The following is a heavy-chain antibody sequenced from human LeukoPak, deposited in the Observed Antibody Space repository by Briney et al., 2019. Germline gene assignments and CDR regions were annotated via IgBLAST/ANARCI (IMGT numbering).Heavy chain of an antibody. CDR1: GITVSNNY. D-gene: IGHD3-16*01. CDR2: MYVGGRT. V-gene: IGHV3-53*01. CDR3: AREGHLGKYFDL. Sequence: GGSLRLSCADSGITVSNNYMSWVRQAPGKGLDWVSVMYVGGRTFYADSVQGRFTISRDNSKNTLYLQMNSLRVEDTAVYYCAREGHLGKYFDLWGRGTQVTVSS. J-gene: IGHJ2*01.